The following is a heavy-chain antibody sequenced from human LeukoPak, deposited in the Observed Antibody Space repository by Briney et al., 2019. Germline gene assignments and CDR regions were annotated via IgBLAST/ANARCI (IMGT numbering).Heavy chain of an antibody. V-gene: IGHV6-1*01. D-gene: IGHD6-13*01. CDR2: TYYRSKLYN. J-gene: IGHJ4*02. CDR3: ARAKGRSPLFDY. CDR1: GDSFSSNSAA. Sequence: SQTLSLTCAVSGDSFSSNSAAWDWHRQSPGRGIEWLGRTYYRSKLYNDYAVSVNGRIAINPHTSKNQFSLQLNSVTPEDTAVYYCARAKGRSPLFDYWGQGTLVTVSS.